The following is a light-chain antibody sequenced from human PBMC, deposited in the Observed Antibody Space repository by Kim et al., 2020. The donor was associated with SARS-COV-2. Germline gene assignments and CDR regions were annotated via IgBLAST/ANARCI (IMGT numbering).Light chain of an antibody. CDR2: LNSEGSH. CDR1: RGHSSYA. CDR3: QTWGTVV. J-gene: IGLJ2*01. Sequence: LGAPVKLTCTLSRGHSSYAIAWNEQQPEKGPRYLMKLNSEGSHSKGDGITDRFSGSSSGAERYLTISSRQSEEEADYYCQTWGTVVFGGGTQLTVL. V-gene: IGLV4-69*01.